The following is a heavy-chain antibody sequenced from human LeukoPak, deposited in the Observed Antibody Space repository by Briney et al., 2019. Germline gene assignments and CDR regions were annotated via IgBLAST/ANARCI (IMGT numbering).Heavy chain of an antibody. CDR3: ARDWSIKTAAGIFDY. CDR2: IYHSGST. Sequence: SETLSLTCTVSGYSISSGYYWGWIRQPPGKGLEWIGSIYHSGSTYYNPSLKSRVTISVDTSKNQFSLKLSSVTAADTAVYYCARDWSIKTAAGIFDYWGQGTLVTVPS. V-gene: IGHV4-38-2*02. D-gene: IGHD6-13*01. J-gene: IGHJ4*02. CDR1: GYSISSGYY.